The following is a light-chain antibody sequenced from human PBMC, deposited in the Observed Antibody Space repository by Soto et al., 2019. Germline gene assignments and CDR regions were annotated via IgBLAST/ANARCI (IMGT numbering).Light chain of an antibody. J-gene: IGKJ3*01. CDR2: EAS. V-gene: IGKV1-5*03. CDR1: QSITGW. Sequence: DIQMTQSPSTLSASVGDRVSITCRASQSITGWVAWYQQKPGKAPKLLIYEASTLESGVPSRFSGSGSGTEFTLTINSLQPDDFATYYCQQYNTYSPTFGPGTKVDIK. CDR3: QQYNTYSPT.